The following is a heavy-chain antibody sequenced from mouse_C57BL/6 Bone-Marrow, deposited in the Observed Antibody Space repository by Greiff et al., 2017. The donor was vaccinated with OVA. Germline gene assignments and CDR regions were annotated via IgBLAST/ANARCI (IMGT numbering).Heavy chain of an antibody. V-gene: IGHV1-5*01. D-gene: IGHD1-1*01. CDR3: TRGYYGSSAWFAY. J-gene: IGHJ3*01. Sequence: EVKLVESGTVLARPGASVKMSCKTSGYTFTSYWMHWVKQRPGQGLEWIGAIYPGNSDTRYNQKFKGKAKLTAVTSASPAYMELSSLTNEDSAVYDCTRGYYGSSAWFAYWGQGTLVTVSA. CDR1: GYTFTSYW. CDR2: IYPGNSDT.